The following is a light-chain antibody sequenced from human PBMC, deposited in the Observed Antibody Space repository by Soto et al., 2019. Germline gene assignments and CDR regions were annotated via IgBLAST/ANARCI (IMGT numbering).Light chain of an antibody. CDR2: EVS. CDR3: NSYTSKSTGV. Sequence: QSALTQPASVSGSPGQSITISCTGTSSDVGGYNYVSWYQQGPGKAPKLIIYEVSNRPSGVSNRFSGSKSGNTASLTISGLQAEDEADYYCNSYTSKSTGVFGTGTKVTVL. V-gene: IGLV2-14*01. CDR1: SSDVGGYNY. J-gene: IGLJ1*01.